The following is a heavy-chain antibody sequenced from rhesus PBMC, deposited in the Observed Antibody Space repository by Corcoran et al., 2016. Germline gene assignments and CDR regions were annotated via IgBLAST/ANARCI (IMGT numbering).Heavy chain of an antibody. CDR3: ARVIRYSSGWYYFDY. J-gene: IGHJ4*01. Sequence: QVQLQESGPGVVKPSETLSLTCVVSAASISSYWWSWLRQPPGKGLEWIGEINGSSVSTDYNPSLKSRVTISKDASKNQFSLKLTSVTAADTAVYYCARVIRYSSGWYYFDYWGQGVLVTVSS. D-gene: IGHD6-31*01. CDR1: AASISSYW. V-gene: IGHV4-80*01. CDR2: INGSSVST.